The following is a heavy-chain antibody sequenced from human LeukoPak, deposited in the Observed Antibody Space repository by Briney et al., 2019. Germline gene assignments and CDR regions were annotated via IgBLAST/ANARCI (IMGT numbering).Heavy chain of an antibody. V-gene: IGHV2-5*02. D-gene: IGHD3-22*01. CDR1: GFSLNTRGVG. J-gene: IGHJ4*02. Sequence: ESDPTLVNPTQTLTLTCTFSGFSLNTRGVGVGWIRQPPGRALEWLALIYWDDDRRYSPSLKSRLTITKDTSKNQVVLTMTNMDPVDTATYFCAHRKNYYDSSVFDNWGQGTLVTVSS. CDR3: AHRKNYYDSSVFDN. CDR2: IYWDDDR.